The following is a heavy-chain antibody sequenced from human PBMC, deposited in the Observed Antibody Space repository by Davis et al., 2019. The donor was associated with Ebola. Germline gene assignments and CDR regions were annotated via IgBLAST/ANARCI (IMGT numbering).Heavy chain of an antibody. CDR1: GFTFSSYG. D-gene: IGHD3-10*01. CDR3: AKSTGYYGREGFDI. V-gene: IGHV3-30*18. CDR2: ISYDGSNK. Sequence: GESLKISCAASGFTFSSYGMHWVRQAPGKGLEWVAVISYDGSNKYYADSVKGRFTISRDNAKNTLYLQMNSLRAEDTAVYYCAKSTGYYGREGFDIWGQGTMVTVSS. J-gene: IGHJ3*02.